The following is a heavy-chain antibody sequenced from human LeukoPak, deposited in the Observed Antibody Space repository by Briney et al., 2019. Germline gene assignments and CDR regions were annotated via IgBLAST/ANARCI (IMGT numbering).Heavy chain of an antibody. V-gene: IGHV4-34*01. CDR2: INHSGST. CDR3: ARDTYDFWRWVSES. Sequence: SETLSLTCAVYGGSFSGFYWSWIRQPPGKGLEWIGEINHSGSTNHNPSLKSRVTISVDTSKNQFSLKLSSVTAADTAVYYCARDTYDFWRWVSESWGQGTLVTVSS. CDR1: GGSFSGFY. J-gene: IGHJ4*02. D-gene: IGHD3-3*01.